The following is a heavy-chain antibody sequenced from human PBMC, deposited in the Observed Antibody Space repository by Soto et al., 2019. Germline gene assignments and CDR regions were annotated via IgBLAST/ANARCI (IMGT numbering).Heavy chain of an antibody. V-gene: IGHV3-23*01. CDR2: IHGGGNSA. Sequence: EVQLLESGGDLVQPGRSLRLSCAASGFTFSGYAMSWVRQAPGKGLEWVSVIHGGGNSAYYADSVKGRFTISRDNSKNTLYLQMSSLRGEDTAVYYCAKNRCRVTTSRHFDYWGQGTLVTVSS. CDR3: AKNRCRVTTSRHFDY. J-gene: IGHJ4*02. D-gene: IGHD4-17*01. CDR1: GFTFSGYA.